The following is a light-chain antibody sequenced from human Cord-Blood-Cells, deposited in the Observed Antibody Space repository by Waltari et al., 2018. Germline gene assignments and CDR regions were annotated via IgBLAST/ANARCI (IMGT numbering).Light chain of an antibody. J-gene: IGLJ3*02. CDR1: SSDVGGYNY. CDR3: SSYAGSTYWV. Sequence: QSALTQPPSASGSPGQSVTISCPGTSSDVGGYNYVSWYQQHPGKAPKLMIYEVSKRPSGVPDRFSGSKDGNTASLTVSGLQAEDEADYYCSSYAGSTYWVFGGGTKLTVL. V-gene: IGLV2-8*01. CDR2: EVS.